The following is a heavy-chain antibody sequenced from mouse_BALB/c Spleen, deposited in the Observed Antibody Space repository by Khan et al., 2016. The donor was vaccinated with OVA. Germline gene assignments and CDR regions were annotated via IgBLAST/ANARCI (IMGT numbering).Heavy chain of an antibody. Sequence: VQLQESGPGLVAPSQSLSITCTVSGFSLTGYGVTWVRQPPGKGLEWLGMIWGDGSTDYNSALKYRLNLTTDNSKSQVFLQMNSLQTDDTARDYCARDYYGNYREAMDYWGQGTSVTVSS. V-gene: IGHV2-6-7*01. CDR3: ARDYYGNYREAMDY. J-gene: IGHJ4*01. CDR1: GFSLTGYG. CDR2: IWGDGST. D-gene: IGHD2-1*01.